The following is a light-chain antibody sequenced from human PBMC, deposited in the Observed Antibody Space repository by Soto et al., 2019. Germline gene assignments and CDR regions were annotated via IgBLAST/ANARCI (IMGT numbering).Light chain of an antibody. J-gene: IGKJ4*01. CDR2: DAS. V-gene: IGKV3D-20*01. CDR1: QSVTRSY. Sequence: EIVLTQSPATLSLSPGERATLSCGASQSVTRSYLGWYQKKPGLAPRLVIYDASRRATGIPDRFSGSGSGTDFTLTSSRLEPEDFAVYYCQQYATTPQTFGGGIKMEIK. CDR3: QQYATTPQT.